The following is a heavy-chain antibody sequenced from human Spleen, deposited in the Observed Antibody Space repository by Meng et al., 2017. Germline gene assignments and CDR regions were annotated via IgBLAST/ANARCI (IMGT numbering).Heavy chain of an antibody. V-gene: IGHV7-4-1*02. CDR3: ARGSGYGDSWLALDP. Sequence: QVQLVQSGAEVKKPGASVKVSCQASGYTFTRYAMNWVRQAPGQGLEWMGWINTNTGNPTYAQGFTGRFVFSLDTSVSTAYLQISSLKAEDTAFYYCARGSGYGDSWLALDPWGQGTLVTVSS. J-gene: IGHJ5*02. CDR1: GYTFTRYA. CDR2: INTNTGNP. D-gene: IGHD4-17*01.